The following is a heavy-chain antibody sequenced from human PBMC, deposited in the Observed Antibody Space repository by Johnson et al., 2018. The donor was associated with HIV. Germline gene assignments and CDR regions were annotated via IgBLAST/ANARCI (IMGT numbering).Heavy chain of an antibody. CDR1: GFTVSSNY. V-gene: IGHV3-66*01. D-gene: IGHD6-19*01. Sequence: VQLLESGGGLVQPGGSLRLSCAASGFTVSSNYMSWVRQAPGKGLAWVSVIYSGGSTYYADSVTGRFTTSRDNSKNTLYLHMNSLRAEDTAVYYCAKLIRQWLVGHDAFDIWGQGTMVTVSS. CDR2: IYSGGST. J-gene: IGHJ3*02. CDR3: AKLIRQWLVGHDAFDI.